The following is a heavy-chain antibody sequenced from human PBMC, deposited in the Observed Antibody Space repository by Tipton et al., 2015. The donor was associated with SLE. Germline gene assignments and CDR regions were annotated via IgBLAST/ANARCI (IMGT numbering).Heavy chain of an antibody. J-gene: IGHJ5*02. CDR3: ARDLREAVRFRESQIYNWFDP. D-gene: IGHD3-10*01. CDR1: GGPISSSSYY. CDR2: IYYSGST. Sequence: TLSLTCTVSGGPISSSSYYWGWIRQPPGKGLEWIGSIYYSGSTYYNPSLKSRVTISVDTSKNQFSLKLSSVTAADTAVYYCARDLREAVRFRESQIYNWFDPWGQGTLVTVSS. V-gene: IGHV4-39*07.